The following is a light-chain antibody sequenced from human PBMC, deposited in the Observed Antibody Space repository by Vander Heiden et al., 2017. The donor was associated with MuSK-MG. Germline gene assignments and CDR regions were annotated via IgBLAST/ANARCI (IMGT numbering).Light chain of an antibody. J-gene: IGKJ1*01. V-gene: IGKV1-5*03. Sequence: DIQMTQSPSTLSASVGDRVTITCRASQSISSWLAWYQQKPGKAPKLLIYKASSLESGVPSRFSGSGSGTEFTLTISSRQPDDFATYYCQQYKSYSRGTFGQGAKVEIK. CDR2: KAS. CDR1: QSISSW. CDR3: QQYKSYSRGT.